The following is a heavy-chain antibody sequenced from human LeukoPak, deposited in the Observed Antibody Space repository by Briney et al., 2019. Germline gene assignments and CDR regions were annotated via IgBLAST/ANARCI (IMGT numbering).Heavy chain of an antibody. D-gene: IGHD6-13*01. CDR2: ISYDGSDK. Sequence: AGGSLRLSCAASGFTFSSFAMNCLRPAPGKGLEWVAVISYDGSDKYYADSVKGRFTISRDNSKNTLYLQMNSLRAEDTAVYYCAKDPRRYSRTGGYFDYWGQGTLVTVSS. J-gene: IGHJ4*02. CDR3: AKDPRRYSRTGGYFDY. CDR1: GFTFSSFA. V-gene: IGHV3-30*18.